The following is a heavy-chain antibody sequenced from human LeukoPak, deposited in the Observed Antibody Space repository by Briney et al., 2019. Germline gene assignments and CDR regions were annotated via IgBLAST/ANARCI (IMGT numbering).Heavy chain of an antibody. Sequence: GGSLRLSCSASGFTFGSYAMHWVRQAPGKGLEYVSAISGNGGSTYYADSVRGRFTISRDNSKNTLYLQMNSLRVEDTAVYYCAREGADYSKPDYYYYGMDVWGQGTTVTVSS. V-gene: IGHV3-64*04. D-gene: IGHD4-11*01. J-gene: IGHJ6*02. CDR3: AREGADYSKPDYYYYGMDV. CDR2: ISGNGGST. CDR1: GFTFGSYA.